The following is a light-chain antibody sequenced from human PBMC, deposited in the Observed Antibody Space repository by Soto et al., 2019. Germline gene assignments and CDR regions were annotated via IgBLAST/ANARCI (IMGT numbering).Light chain of an antibody. CDR1: QSVSSSY. CDR2: GAS. Sequence: EIVLTQSPDTLSLSPGDSATLSCRASQSVSSSYLAWYQQKPGRAPRLLIYGASNRATGIPDRFSGSGSGTDFTLTISRLAPEDFAVFYCQQYDDSITFGQGTRLEIE. CDR3: QQYDDSIT. J-gene: IGKJ5*01. V-gene: IGKV3-20*01.